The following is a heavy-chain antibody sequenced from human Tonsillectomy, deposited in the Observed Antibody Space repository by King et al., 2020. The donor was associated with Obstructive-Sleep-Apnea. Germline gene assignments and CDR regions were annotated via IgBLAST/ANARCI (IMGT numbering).Heavy chain of an antibody. CDR3: TRDTVAVPGVFDY. D-gene: IGHD6-19*01. CDR1: GFTFSNAC. J-gene: IGHJ4*02. V-gene: IGHV3-15*01. Sequence: QLVQSGGGLVKPGGSLRLSCAASGFTFSNACMSWVRQAPGKGVEWVGRIKSETDGGTTDYAAPVKGRFIISRDDSKHTLFLQMNSLRTEDTAEYYCTRDTVAVPGVFDYWGQGTLVTVSS. CDR2: IKSETDGGTT.